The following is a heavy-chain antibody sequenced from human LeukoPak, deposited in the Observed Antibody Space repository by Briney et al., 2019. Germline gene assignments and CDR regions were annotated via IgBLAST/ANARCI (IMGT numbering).Heavy chain of an antibody. Sequence: GGSLRLSCAASGFLVSTNYMSWVRQAPGKGLEWVSVIYSGDNTYYADSVKGRFTISRDNFKNTLCLQMNSLRVEDTAVYYCARDLGVGFCSSTGCNNLNMDVWGKGTTVTVSS. CDR3: ARDLGVGFCSSTGCNNLNMDV. D-gene: IGHD2-2*01. CDR1: GFLVSTNY. V-gene: IGHV3-53*01. CDR2: IYSGDNT. J-gene: IGHJ6*03.